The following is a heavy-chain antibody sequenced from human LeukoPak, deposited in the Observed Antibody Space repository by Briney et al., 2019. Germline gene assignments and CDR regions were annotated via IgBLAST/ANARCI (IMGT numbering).Heavy chain of an antibody. V-gene: IGHV3-15*01. D-gene: IGHD1-14*01. CDR2: IKSKTDGGTT. CDR3: TPGRRDHRTYYYMDV. Sequence: GGPLRLSCAASGFPFSNAWMSWVRQAPGKGLEWVGRIKSKTDGGTTDYAAPVKGRFTISRDDSKNTLYLQMNSLKTEDTAVYYCTPGRRDHRTYYYMDVWGKGTTVTVSS. CDR1: GFPFSNAW. J-gene: IGHJ6*03.